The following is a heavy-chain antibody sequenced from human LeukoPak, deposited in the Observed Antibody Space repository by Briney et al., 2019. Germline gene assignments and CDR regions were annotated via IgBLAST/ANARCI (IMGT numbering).Heavy chain of an antibody. V-gene: IGHV3-48*01. CDR1: GFTFSSYG. D-gene: IGHD6-13*01. Sequence: PGGSLRLSCAASGFTFSSYGMTWVRQAPGKGLEWVSYISSSSSSMRYADSVKGRFTISRDNARNSLYLQMNSLRVEDMAVYYCVRDMGIEAVWGQGTLVTVSS. CDR3: VRDMGIEAV. J-gene: IGHJ4*02. CDR2: ISSSSSSM.